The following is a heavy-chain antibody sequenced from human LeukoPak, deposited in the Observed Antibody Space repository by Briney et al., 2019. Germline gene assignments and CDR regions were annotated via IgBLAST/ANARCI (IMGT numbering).Heavy chain of an antibody. CDR3: ARARTSYYDFWSGYYNYYYYGMDV. J-gene: IGHJ6*02. CDR1: GYVFRNFG. Sequence: ASVKVSCKASGYVFRNFGTSWVRQATGQGLEWMGWMNPNSGNTGYAQKFQGRVTMTRNTSISTAYVELSSLRSEDTAVYYCARARTSYYDFWSGYYNYYYYGMDVWGQGTTVTVSS. CDR2: MNPNSGNT. V-gene: IGHV1-8*01. D-gene: IGHD3-3*01.